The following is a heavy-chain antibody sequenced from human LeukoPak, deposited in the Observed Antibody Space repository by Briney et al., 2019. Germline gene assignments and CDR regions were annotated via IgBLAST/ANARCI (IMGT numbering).Heavy chain of an antibody. D-gene: IGHD6-19*01. CDR1: GYTFTNYY. Sequence: ASVKVSCKASGYTFTNYYMHWVRQAPGQGLEWMGIINPSDGGRSYAQKFQGRVTMTRDTSKSTVYMELSSLRSEDTAAYYCVRAYNREAVTGPTNAPFDYWGQGTLVPVSS. V-gene: IGHV1-46*01. CDR3: VRAYNREAVTGPTNAPFDY. J-gene: IGHJ4*02. CDR2: INPSDGGR.